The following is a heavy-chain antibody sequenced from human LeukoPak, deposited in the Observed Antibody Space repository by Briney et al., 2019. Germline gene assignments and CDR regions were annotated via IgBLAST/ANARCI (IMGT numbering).Heavy chain of an antibody. CDR1: GFTVSSYA. V-gene: IGHV3-15*01. D-gene: IGHD3-22*01. CDR2: TNSKTDGGTT. CDR3: TTVQSYYYDSSGYYIIDY. J-gene: IGHJ4*02. Sequence: AGSLRLSCAASGFTVSSYAMSWVRQAPGKGLEWVGRTNSKTDGGTTDYAAPVKGRFTISRDDSKNSLYLQMNSLKTEDTAVYYCTTVQSYYYDSSGYYIIDYWGQGTLVTVSS.